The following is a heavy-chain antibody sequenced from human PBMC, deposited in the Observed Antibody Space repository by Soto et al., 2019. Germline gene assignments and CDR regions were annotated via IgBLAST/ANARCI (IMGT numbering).Heavy chain of an antibody. J-gene: IGHJ6*02. CDR1: GFTFSSYA. CDR2: ISGSGGST. V-gene: IGHV3-23*01. Sequence: PGGSLRLSCAASGFTFSSYAMSWVRQAPGKGLEWVSAISGSGGSTYYADSVKGRFTISRDNSKNTLYLQMNSLRAEDTAVYKCAKDRRYGSGIPAGYHGMDVWGQGTTVTVSS. D-gene: IGHD3-10*01. CDR3: AKDRRYGSGIPAGYHGMDV.